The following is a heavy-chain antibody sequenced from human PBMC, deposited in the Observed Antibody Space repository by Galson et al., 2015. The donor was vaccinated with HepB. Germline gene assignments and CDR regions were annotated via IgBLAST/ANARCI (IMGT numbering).Heavy chain of an antibody. CDR1: RFSVSYNY. CDR2: IYADGTT. D-gene: IGHD3-22*01. CDR3: AGGSYYDTNTYNSALDV. J-gene: IGHJ3*01. Sequence: SLRLYCAASRFSVSYNYMSWVRQAPGKGLECVSIIYADGTTYYADSEKGRLTIYRDTSKNTLFLQMNSLRADDTAVYYCAGGSYYDTNTYNSALDVWGRGTMVTVSS. V-gene: IGHV3-66*01.